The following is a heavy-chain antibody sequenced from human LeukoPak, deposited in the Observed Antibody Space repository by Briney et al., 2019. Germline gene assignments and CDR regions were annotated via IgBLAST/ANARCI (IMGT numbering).Heavy chain of an antibody. CDR1: GFTFSSYG. CDR2: ISGSGGST. Sequence: GGSLRLSCAASGFTFSSYGMSWVRQAPGKGLEWVSAISGSGGSTYYADSVKGRFTISRDNSKNTLCLQMNSLRAEDTAVYYCAKESSTIAAAGSGFDYWGQGTLVTVSS. CDR3: AKESSTIAAAGSGFDY. J-gene: IGHJ4*02. V-gene: IGHV3-23*01. D-gene: IGHD6-13*01.